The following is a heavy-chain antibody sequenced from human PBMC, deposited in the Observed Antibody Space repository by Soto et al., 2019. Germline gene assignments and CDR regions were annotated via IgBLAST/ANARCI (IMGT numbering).Heavy chain of an antibody. J-gene: IGHJ4*02. CDR1: ENTFIGYY. CDR3: ARDGGYSSSSPFDY. CDR2: ISPYSGDT. D-gene: IGHD6-6*01. V-gene: IGHV1-2*02. Sequence: ASVKVSCKASENTFIGYYLHWVRQAPGQGLEWMGWISPYSGDTDSAQKFQGRVTLTRDTSTRTVYMELSRLTSDDTAVYYCARDGGYSSSSPFDYWGQGTLVTVSS.